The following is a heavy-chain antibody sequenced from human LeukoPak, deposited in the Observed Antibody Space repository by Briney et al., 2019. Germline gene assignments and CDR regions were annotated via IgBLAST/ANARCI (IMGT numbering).Heavy chain of an antibody. J-gene: IGHJ4*02. CDR2: INSGGTTK. Sequence: GGSLRLSCEASGYSFNNHGMNWVRQAPGKGLEWLSYINSGGTTKYYADSVKGRFTISRDNAKNSLYLQMNSLRADDTAVYYCARDRPRSDSYYVFDYWGQGNLVIVSS. CDR1: GYSFNNHG. D-gene: IGHD3-10*01. CDR3: ARDRPRSDSYYVFDY. V-gene: IGHV3-48*03.